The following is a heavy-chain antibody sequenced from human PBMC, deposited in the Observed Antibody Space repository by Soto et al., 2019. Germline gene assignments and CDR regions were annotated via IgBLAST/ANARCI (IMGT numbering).Heavy chain of an antibody. Sequence: GGSLRLSCAGFGFTLSRYWMSWVRQAPGKGLEWVANIKQDGSETYYGDSMKGRFTISRDNAKNSLYLEMNSLRAEDTAVYYCARESEDLTSNFDYWGQGTLVTVSS. CDR3: ARESEDLTSNFDY. J-gene: IGHJ4*02. V-gene: IGHV3-7*01. CDR1: GFTLSRYW. CDR2: IKQDGSET.